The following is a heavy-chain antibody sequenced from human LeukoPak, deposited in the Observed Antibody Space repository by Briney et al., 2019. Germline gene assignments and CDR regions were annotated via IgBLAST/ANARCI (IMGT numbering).Heavy chain of an antibody. V-gene: IGHV4-34*01. J-gene: IGHJ4*02. Sequence: PSETLSLTCAVYGGSFSGYYWSWIRQPPGKGLEWIGEINHSGSTNYNPSLKSRVTISVDTSKNQFSLKLSSVTAADTAVYYCARVVRIAARPGYFDYWGQGTLVTVSS. CDR3: ARVVRIAARPGYFDY. CDR1: GGSFSGYY. CDR2: INHSGST. D-gene: IGHD6-6*01.